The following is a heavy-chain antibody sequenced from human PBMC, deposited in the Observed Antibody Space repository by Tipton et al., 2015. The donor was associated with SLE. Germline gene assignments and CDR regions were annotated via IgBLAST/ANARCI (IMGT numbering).Heavy chain of an antibody. V-gene: IGHV3-23*03. Sequence: SLRLSCAASGLTFTSYAMTWVRQPPGRGLEWVSIIYSAGTTYYADSVKGRFTVSRDDSKNTLYLQMHSLRAEDTALYFCARAPNYYGSSSSYFAHWGQGTLVTVSS. CDR2: IYSAGTT. D-gene: IGHD6-6*01. J-gene: IGHJ4*02. CDR1: GLTFTSYA. CDR3: ARAPNYYGSSSSYFAH.